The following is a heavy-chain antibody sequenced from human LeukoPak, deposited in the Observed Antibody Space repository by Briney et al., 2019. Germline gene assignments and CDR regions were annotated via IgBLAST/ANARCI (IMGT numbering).Heavy chain of an antibody. Sequence: GGSLRLSCAASGFTFSSYAMHWVRQAPGKGLEWVAVISYDGSNKYYADSVKGRFTISRDNSKNTLYLQMNSLRAEDTAVYYCAIHLSDSSGYFSYWGQGALVTVSS. V-gene: IGHV3-30-3*01. CDR1: GFTFSSYA. CDR2: ISYDGSNK. D-gene: IGHD3-22*01. CDR3: AIHLSDSSGYFSY. J-gene: IGHJ4*02.